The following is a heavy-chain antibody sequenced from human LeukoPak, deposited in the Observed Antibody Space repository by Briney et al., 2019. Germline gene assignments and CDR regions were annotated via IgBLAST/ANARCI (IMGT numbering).Heavy chain of an antibody. CDR3: AREHRTMVTTYAFDI. J-gene: IGHJ3*02. V-gene: IGHV1-2*02. D-gene: IGHD4/OR15-4a*01. CDR2: INPNSGGT. Sequence: ASVKVSCKASGYTFTGYYMHWVRQAPGQGLEWMGWINPNSGGTNYAQKFQGRVTMTRDTSIRTAYMELSRLRSDDTAVYYCAREHRTMVTTYAFDIWGQGTMVTVSS. CDR1: GYTFTGYY.